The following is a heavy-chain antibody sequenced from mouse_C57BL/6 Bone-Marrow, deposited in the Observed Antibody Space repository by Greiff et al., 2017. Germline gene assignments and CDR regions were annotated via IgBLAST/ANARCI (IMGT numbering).Heavy chain of an antibody. CDR3: ARSDWYYGSSLDY. J-gene: IGHJ2*01. CDR1: GYSITSDY. Sequence: EVKLMESGPGLAKPSQTLSLTCSVTGYSITSDYWNWIRKFPGNKLEYMGYISYRGSTYYNPSLKSRISITRDTSKNQYYLQLNSVTTEDTATYYCARSDWYYGSSLDYWGQGTTLTVSS. D-gene: IGHD1-1*01. CDR2: ISYRGST. V-gene: IGHV3-8*01.